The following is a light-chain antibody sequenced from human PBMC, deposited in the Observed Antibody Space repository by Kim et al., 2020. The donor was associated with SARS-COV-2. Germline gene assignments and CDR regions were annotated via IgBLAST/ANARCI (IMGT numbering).Light chain of an antibody. Sequence: ASVGTRVTSNCRASQSGSRWLAWYQQTPGKAPKLVIFDASSLQSGVPSRFSGSGSGTEFTLTISSLLPDDFATFYCQQYYSYPWTFGQGTKVDIK. CDR3: QQYYSYPWT. CDR2: DAS. V-gene: IGKV1-5*01. J-gene: IGKJ1*01. CDR1: QSGSRW.